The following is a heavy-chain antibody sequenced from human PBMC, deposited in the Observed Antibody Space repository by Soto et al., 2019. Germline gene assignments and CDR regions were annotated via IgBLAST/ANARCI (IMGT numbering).Heavy chain of an antibody. CDR3: AHMGHRYCTNCARGWGLDAFHF. J-gene: IGHJ3*01. Sequence: QITLQESGPTVVKPTQTLTLTCTLSGFSIGTYGVAVAWISQPPGMGLEWLGLVYWDDDKRYSPSLVNRLTITTDSSKNRVVLTMTNMDPVDTATYYCAHMGHRYCTNCARGWGLDAFHFWGQGTMVTVS. CDR2: VYWDDDK. D-gene: IGHD2-8*01. CDR1: GFSIGTYGVA. V-gene: IGHV2-5*02.